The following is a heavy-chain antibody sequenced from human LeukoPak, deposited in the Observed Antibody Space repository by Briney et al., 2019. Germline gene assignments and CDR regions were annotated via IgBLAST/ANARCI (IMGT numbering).Heavy chain of an antibody. CDR2: IYYSGYT. Sequence: PSGTLSLTCTVSGGSISSYYWSWIRQPPGKGLEYIGYIYYSGYTNYNPSLKSRVTISVDTSKNQFSLKLSSVTAADTAVYYCARETSQKGAHYMDVWGKGTTVTISS. D-gene: IGHD3-16*01. CDR3: ARETSQKGAHYMDV. V-gene: IGHV4-59*01. CDR1: GGSISSYY. J-gene: IGHJ6*03.